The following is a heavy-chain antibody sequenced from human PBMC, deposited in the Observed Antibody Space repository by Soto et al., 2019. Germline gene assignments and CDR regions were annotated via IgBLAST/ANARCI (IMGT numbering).Heavy chain of an antibody. CDR1: GYTFTSYA. V-gene: IGHV1-3*01. CDR2: INAGNGNT. Sequence: ASVKVSCKASGYTFTSYAMHWVRQAPGQRLEWMGWINAGNGNTKYSQKFQGRVTITRDTSASTAYMELSSLRSEDTAVYYCARGGRYFDWLLYFDYWGQGTLVTVSS. CDR3: ARGGRYFDWLLYFDY. J-gene: IGHJ4*02. D-gene: IGHD3-9*01.